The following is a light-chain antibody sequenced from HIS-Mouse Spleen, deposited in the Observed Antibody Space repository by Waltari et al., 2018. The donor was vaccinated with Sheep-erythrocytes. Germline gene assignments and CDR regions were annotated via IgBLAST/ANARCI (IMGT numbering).Light chain of an antibody. CDR3: QQSYSTPPLT. CDR1: QGISSY. V-gene: IGKV1-8*01. Sequence: AIRMTQSPSSFSASTGARVTITCRASQGISSYLAWYQQKPGKAPKLLIYAASTLQSGVPSRFSGSGSGTDFTLTISCLQSEDFATYYCQQSYSTPPLTFGGGTKVEIK. J-gene: IGKJ4*01. CDR2: AAS.